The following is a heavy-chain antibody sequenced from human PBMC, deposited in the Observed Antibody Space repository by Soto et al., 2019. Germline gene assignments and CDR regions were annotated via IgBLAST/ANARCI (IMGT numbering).Heavy chain of an antibody. CDR3: ASLLLAEYGDYVLSRYYFDY. J-gene: IGHJ4*01. CDR1: GCTFSSYA. V-gene: IGHV1-69*13. Sequence: SVKVSCKASGCTFSSYAINWVRQAPGQGLEWMGGIIPIFGTANYAQKFQGRVTITADESTSTAYMELSSLRSEDTAVYYCASLLLAEYGDYVLSRYYFDYWG. CDR2: IIPIFGTA. D-gene: IGHD4-17*01.